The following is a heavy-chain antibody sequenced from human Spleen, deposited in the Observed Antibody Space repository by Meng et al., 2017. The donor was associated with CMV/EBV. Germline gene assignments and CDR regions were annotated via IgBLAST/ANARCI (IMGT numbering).Heavy chain of an antibody. CDR2: IYSGGST. Sequence: GESLKISCAASGFIVSSNYMSWVRQAPGKGLKWLSVIYSGGSTYYADSVKGRFTISRDNSKNTLYLQMNSLRAEDTAVYFCARTAGPYYSSDYWGQGTLVTVSS. J-gene: IGHJ4*02. CDR1: GFIVSSNY. CDR3: ARTAGPYYSSDY. V-gene: IGHV3-53*01.